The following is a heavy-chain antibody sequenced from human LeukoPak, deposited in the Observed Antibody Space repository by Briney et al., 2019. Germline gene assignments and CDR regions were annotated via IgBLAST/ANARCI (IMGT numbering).Heavy chain of an antibody. CDR2: ISISGSTI. Sequence: GGSLRLSCAASGFTFSSYTMNWVRQAPGKGLEWVSYISISGSTIYYADSVKGRFTISRDNAENSLYLQMNSLRAEDTAVYYCARYSGSYDYLDYWGQGTLVTVSS. CDR1: GFTFSSYT. J-gene: IGHJ4*02. D-gene: IGHD1-26*01. V-gene: IGHV3-48*04. CDR3: ARYSGSYDYLDY.